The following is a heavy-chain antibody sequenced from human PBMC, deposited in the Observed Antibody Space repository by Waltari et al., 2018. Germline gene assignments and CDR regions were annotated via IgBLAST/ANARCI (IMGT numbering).Heavy chain of an antibody. V-gene: IGHV4-39*07. CDR3: ASLYYYDSSGYYPNLY. Sequence: QLQLQESGPGLVKPSETLSLTCTVSGGSISSSSYYWGWIRQPPGKGLEWIGSIYYSGSTYYNPSLKSRVTISVDTSKNQFSLKRSSVTAADTAVYYCASLYYYDSSGYYPNLYWGQGTLVTVSS. J-gene: IGHJ4*02. CDR2: IYYSGST. CDR1: GGSISSSSYY. D-gene: IGHD3-22*01.